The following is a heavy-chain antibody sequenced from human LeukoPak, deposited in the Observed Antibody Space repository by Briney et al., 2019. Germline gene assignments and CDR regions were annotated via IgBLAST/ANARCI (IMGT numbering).Heavy chain of an antibody. CDR3: ARSQGGLLGLFDY. CDR1: GYTFTTYG. CDR2: ISAYNGNT. D-gene: IGHD3-16*01. V-gene: IGHV1-18*01. Sequence: GASVKVSCKASGYTFTTYGISWVRQAPGQGLEWSGWISAYNGNTNYAQKFQGRVTMTTDTSTSTAYLELSRLRSDDTAVYYCARSQGGLLGLFDYWGQGTLVTVSS. J-gene: IGHJ4*02.